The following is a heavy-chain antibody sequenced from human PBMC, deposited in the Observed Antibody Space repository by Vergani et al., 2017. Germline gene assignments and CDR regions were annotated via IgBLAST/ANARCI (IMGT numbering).Heavy chain of an antibody. V-gene: IGHV4-4*02. J-gene: IGHJ4*02. CDR1: GGSISSSNW. D-gene: IGHD2-2*01. Sequence: QVQLQESGPGLVKPSGTLSLTCAVSGGSISSSNWWSWVRQPPGKGLEWIGEIYHSGSTNYNPSLKSRVTISVDKSKNQFSLKLSSVTAADTAVYYCARREMVCSSTSCWIGVDYWGQGTLVTVSS. CDR2: IYHSGST. CDR3: ARREMVCSSTSCWIGVDY.